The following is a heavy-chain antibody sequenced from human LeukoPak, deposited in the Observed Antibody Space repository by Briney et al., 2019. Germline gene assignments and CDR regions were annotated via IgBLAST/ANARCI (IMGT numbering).Heavy chain of an antibody. V-gene: IGHV3-23*01. CDR1: GFTFSSYA. Sequence: GGSLRDACAASGFTFSSYAMSWVRQAPGKGLEWVSAITGSGGSTYYADSVKGRFTISRDNSKNTLYLQMNRLRAEDTAVYYCAKVPLIAAPKHFDYWGQGTLVTVSS. J-gene: IGHJ4*02. CDR3: AKVPLIAAPKHFDY. CDR2: ITGSGGST. D-gene: IGHD6-13*01.